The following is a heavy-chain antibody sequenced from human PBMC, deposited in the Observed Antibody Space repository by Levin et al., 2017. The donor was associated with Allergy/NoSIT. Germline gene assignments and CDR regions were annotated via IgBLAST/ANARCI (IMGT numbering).Heavy chain of an antibody. CDR3: ARGLDGYYFDY. V-gene: IGHV4-61*01. D-gene: IGHD5-24*01. CDR1: GGSVSSGSYY. Sequence: SQTLSLTCTVSGGSVSSGSYYWSWIRQPPGKGLEWIGYIYYSGSTNYNPSLKSRVTISVDTSKNQFSLKLSSVTAADTAVYYCARGLDGYYFDYWGQGTLVTVSS. J-gene: IGHJ4*02. CDR2: IYYSGST.